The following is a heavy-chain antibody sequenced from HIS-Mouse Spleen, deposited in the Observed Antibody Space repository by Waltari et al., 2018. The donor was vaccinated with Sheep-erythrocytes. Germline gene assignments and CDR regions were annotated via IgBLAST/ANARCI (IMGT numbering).Heavy chain of an antibody. J-gene: IGHJ4*02. CDR2: SYYSGST. V-gene: IGHV4-39*07. Sequence: QLQLQESGPGLVKPSETLSLTCTVSGGSISSSSYYWGWIRQPPGKGLEWVGRSYYSGSTYYNPSLKCRVTLSVDTSKNQFSLKLSSVTAADTAVYYCARGIVGVGSSWWGLGYWGQGTLVTVSS. D-gene: IGHD6-13*01. CDR1: GGSISSSSYY. CDR3: ARGIVGVGSSWWGLGY.